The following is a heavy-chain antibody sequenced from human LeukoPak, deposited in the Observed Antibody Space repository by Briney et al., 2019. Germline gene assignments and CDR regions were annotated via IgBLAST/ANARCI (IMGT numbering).Heavy chain of an antibody. CDR2: ISAYDGNR. D-gene: IGHD2-2*02. J-gene: IGHJ6*02. CDR1: GYTFTSYG. V-gene: IGHV1-18*01. Sequence: ASVKVSCKASGYTFTSYGISWVRQAPGQGLEWMGWISAYDGNRNYAQKLQGRVTMTTDSSTSTAYMELRSLRSDDTAVYYCARDRPGGKYCSSTSCYTGYYYYGMDVWGQGTTVTVSS. CDR3: ARDRPGGKYCSSTSCYTGYYYYGMDV.